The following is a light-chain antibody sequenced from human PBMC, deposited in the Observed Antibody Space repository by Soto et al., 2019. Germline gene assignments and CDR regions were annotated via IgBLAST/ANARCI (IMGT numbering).Light chain of an antibody. Sequence: DIQMTQSPSSLSASVGDRVTITCRASQSISSYLNWYQQKPGKAPKLLIYAASSLQSGVPSRFSGRGSGTDLTLTISSMQPEDFATYYCQKSYSTPLYSFGQGTKLEIK. CDR3: QKSYSTPLYS. CDR2: AAS. J-gene: IGKJ2*03. CDR1: QSISSY. V-gene: IGKV1-39*01.